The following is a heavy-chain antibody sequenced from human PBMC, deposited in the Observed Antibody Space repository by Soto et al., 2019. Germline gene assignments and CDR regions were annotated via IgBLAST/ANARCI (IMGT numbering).Heavy chain of an antibody. D-gene: IGHD6-13*01. CDR2: IIPIFGTA. J-gene: IGHJ4*02. V-gene: IGHV1-69*01. CDR1: GGTFSSYA. CDR3: ASFTPPIAAAGQFDY. Sequence: QVQLVQSGAEVKKPGSSVKVSCKASGGTFSSYAISWVRQAPGQGLEWMGGIIPIFGTANYAQKFQGRVTITADESTSRAYMELSSLRSEDTAVYYCASFTPPIAAAGQFDYWGQGTLVTVSS.